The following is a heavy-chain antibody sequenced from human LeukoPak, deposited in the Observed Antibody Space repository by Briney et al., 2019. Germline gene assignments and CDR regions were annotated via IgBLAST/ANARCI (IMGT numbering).Heavy chain of an antibody. CDR1: GGSFSGYY. J-gene: IGHJ3*02. D-gene: IGHD1-1*01. CDR2: INHSGST. Sequence: PSETLSLTCAVYGGSFSGYYWSWIRQPPGKGLEWIGEINHSGSTNYNPSLKSRVTISVDTSKNQFSLKLSSVTAADTAVYYCARGGLTMGAFDIWGQGTMVTVSS. V-gene: IGHV4-34*01. CDR3: ARGGLTMGAFDI.